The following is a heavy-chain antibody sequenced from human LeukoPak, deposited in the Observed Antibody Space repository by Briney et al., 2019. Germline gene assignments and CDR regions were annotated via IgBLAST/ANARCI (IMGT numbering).Heavy chain of an antibody. V-gene: IGHV1-2*02. CDR1: GYTFTGFY. J-gene: IGHJ4*02. D-gene: IGHD6-19*01. CDR3: ARVGSDSSGWRRFDY. Sequence: ASVKVSCKASGYTFTGFYMHWVRQAPGQGLEYMGWINPNSGGTNSAQKFQSRVTMTRDTCISTAYMELSRLRSDDTAVYYCARVGSDSSGWRRFDYWGQGTLVTVSS. CDR2: INPNSGGT.